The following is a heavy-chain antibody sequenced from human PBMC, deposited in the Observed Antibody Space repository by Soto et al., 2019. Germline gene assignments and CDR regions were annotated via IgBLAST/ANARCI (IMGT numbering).Heavy chain of an antibody. CDR1: GFAFSSHG. Sequence: GGSLRLSCAASGFAFSSHGMHWVRQAPGKGLEWVAVISSNGINEFYSDSAMGRFTISRDDSKNTLYLQLNSLRAEDTAVYYCAKDEIMYSRTSGPFDYWGQGTPVTVSS. V-gene: IGHV3-30*18. D-gene: IGHD6-13*01. J-gene: IGHJ4*02. CDR3: AKDEIMYSRTSGPFDY. CDR2: ISSNGINE.